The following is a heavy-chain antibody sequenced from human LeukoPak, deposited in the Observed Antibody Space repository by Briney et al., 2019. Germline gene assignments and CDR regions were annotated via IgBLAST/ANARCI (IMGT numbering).Heavy chain of an antibody. V-gene: IGHV4-59*01. J-gene: IGHJ5*02. CDR2: IYYSGST. CDR3: AGGYRAGRYLGVREGRLVTVSGVRASDP. D-gene: IGHD2-21*02. Sequence: AETLTLTCTVSGGSISSYYWSWLRQPPGKGLEWVGYIYYSGSTNFNPSRKSRVTILVDTCKKQSSLTHSSVPGADPAAVYCAGGYRAGRYLGVREGRLVTVSGVRASDP. CDR1: GGSISSYY.